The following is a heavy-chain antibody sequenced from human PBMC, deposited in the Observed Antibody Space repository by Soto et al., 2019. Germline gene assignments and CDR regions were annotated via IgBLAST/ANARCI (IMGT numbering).Heavy chain of an antibody. CDR3: AKKVNSGPGSQYFDY. Sequence: EVQLEESGGGLVQPGGSLKLSCAASGFTFSDSSIHWVRQASGKGLEWVGRIRNKAKSSATAYAAALEGRFTVSRDDSKNMLFLQMNSLRAEDTAIYYCAKKVNSGPGSQYFDYWGQGTLVTVSS. J-gene: IGHJ4*02. CDR2: IRNKAKSSAT. CDR1: GFTFSDSS. V-gene: IGHV3-73*02. D-gene: IGHD3-10*01.